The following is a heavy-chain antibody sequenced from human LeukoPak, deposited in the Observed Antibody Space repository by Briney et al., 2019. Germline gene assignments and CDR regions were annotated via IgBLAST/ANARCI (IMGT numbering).Heavy chain of an antibody. Sequence: SETLSLTCTVSGDSIGSTTCYWAWIRQPPGKGLEWIGSMCNSGSTYYIPSLKSRVTISVDTSKNQFSLKLSSVTAADTAVYYCARQRARDGMDVWGQGIPVTVSS. V-gene: IGHV4-39*01. CDR1: GDSIGSTTCY. CDR3: ARQRARDGMDV. CDR2: MCNSGST. J-gene: IGHJ6*02.